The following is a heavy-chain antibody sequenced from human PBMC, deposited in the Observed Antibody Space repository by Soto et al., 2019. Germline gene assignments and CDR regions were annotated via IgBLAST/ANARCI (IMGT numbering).Heavy chain of an antibody. D-gene: IGHD6-19*01. J-gene: IGHJ6*02. CDR1: GFTFSSYW. CDR3: ASGQGGGWPYYYGMDV. Sequence: GGSLRLSCAASGFTFSSYWMSWVRQAPGKGLEWVANIKQDGSEKYYVDSVKGRFTISRDNAKNSLYLQMNSLRAEDTAVYYCASGQGGGWPYYYGMDVWGQGTTVTVSS. V-gene: IGHV3-7*05. CDR2: IKQDGSEK.